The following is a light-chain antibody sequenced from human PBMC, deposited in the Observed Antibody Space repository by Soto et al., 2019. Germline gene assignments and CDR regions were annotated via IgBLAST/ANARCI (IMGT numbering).Light chain of an antibody. V-gene: IGKV1-39*01. CDR2: ATS. CDR3: QQTYSLPHT. CDR1: QSISTY. J-gene: IGKJ4*01. Sequence: DLQMTQSPPSLSASVGDSITITCRASQSISTYLNWYRQKPGKAPELLIFATSSLQGGVPSRCSGSGSGTDFTLTISSLPPGDFETYYFQQTYSLPHTFGGGTKV.